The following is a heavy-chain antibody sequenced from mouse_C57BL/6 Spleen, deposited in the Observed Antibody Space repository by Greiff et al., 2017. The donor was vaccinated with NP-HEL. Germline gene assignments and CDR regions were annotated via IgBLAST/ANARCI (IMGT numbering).Heavy chain of an antibody. CDR3: ARYDYGAY. Sequence: VQGVESGAELARPGASVKMSCKASGYTFTSYTMHWVKQRPGQGLEWIGYINPSSGYTKYNQKFKDKATLTADKSSSTAYMQLSSLTSEDSAVYYCARYDYGAYWGQGTLVTVSA. CDR2: INPSSGYT. D-gene: IGHD2-4*01. V-gene: IGHV1-4*01. CDR1: GYTFTSYT. J-gene: IGHJ3*01.